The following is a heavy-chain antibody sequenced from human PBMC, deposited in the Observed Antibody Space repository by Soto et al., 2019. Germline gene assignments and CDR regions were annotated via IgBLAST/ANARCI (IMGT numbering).Heavy chain of an antibody. CDR1: GFSLSTSGVA. D-gene: IGHD3-16*01. J-gene: IGHJ5*02. Sequence: QITLKESGPTLVKPAQTLTLTCTFSGFSLSTSGVAVGWLRQPPGKAPEWLALVYWDDDKRYSPSLKSRLTITQDTSKNQVVLTMTNMEPVDTATYYCAHRPITFMASWFDPWGQGIPVTVSS. CDR2: VYWDDDK. V-gene: IGHV2-5*02. CDR3: AHRPITFMASWFDP.